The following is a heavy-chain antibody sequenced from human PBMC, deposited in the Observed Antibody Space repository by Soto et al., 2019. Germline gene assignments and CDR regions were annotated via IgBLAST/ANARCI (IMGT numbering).Heavy chain of an antibody. CDR1: GFTFSMYS. CDR2: IPQDAIDG. Sequence: EVKLVESGGGLVRPGDSLRLSCEVSGFTFSMYSMSRVRQSPGKGLEWVAKIPQDAIDGHYADSVKGRFTISRDNGKNSLYLQLNNLRAEDTAVYYCARDHLILPAHDFFYGSDVWGRGATVIVSS. J-gene: IGHJ6*02. D-gene: IGHD2-15*01. CDR3: ARDHLILPAHDFFYGSDV. V-gene: IGHV3-7*03.